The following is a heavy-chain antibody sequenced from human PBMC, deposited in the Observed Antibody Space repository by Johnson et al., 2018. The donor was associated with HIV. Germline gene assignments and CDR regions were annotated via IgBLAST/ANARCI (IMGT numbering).Heavy chain of an antibody. D-gene: IGHD4-11*01. J-gene: IGHJ3*02. V-gene: IGHV3-30*18. CDR3: AKETRDSRSAFDI. CDR1: GFTFSSYG. CDR2: ISYDGSNK. Sequence: QVQLVESGGGVVQPGRSLRLSCAASGFTFSSYGMHWVRQAPGKGLEWVAVISYDGSNKYYADFVKGRFTISRDTSKKSVFLQMNSLRPEDTAVYYCAKETRDSRSAFDIWGQGTLVTVSS.